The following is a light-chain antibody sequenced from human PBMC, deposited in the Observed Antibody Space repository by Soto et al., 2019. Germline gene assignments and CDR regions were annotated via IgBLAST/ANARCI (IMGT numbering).Light chain of an antibody. J-gene: IGKJ4*01. V-gene: IGKV1D-13*01. Sequence: AIQLTQSPSSLSASVGDRVTITCRASQAISNALAWYQQKPGMGPKLLIDDASNLESGVPPRFSGSGSGTDFSLTINSLQPEDFATYYCQQFHNYPVTFGGGTKVDIK. CDR2: DAS. CDR1: QAISNA. CDR3: QQFHNYPVT.